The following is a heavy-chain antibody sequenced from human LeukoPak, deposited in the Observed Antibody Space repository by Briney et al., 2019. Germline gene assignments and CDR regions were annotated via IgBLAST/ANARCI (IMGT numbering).Heavy chain of an antibody. CDR3: AKDLRTGVGAIRPDY. V-gene: IGHV3-21*04. J-gene: IGHJ4*02. D-gene: IGHD1-26*01. CDR2: ISSSSSYI. Sequence: GGSLRLSCAASGFTFSSYSMNWVRQAPGKGLEWVSSISSSSSYIYYADSVKGRFTISRDNSKNTDYLQMNSLRAEDTAIYYCAKDLRTGVGAIRPDYWGQGTLVTVSS. CDR1: GFTFSSYS.